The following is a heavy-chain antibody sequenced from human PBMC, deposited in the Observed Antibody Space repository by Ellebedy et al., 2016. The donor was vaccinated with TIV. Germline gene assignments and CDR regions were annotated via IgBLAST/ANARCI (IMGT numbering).Heavy chain of an antibody. V-gene: IGHV4-34*01. J-gene: IGHJ6*03. Sequence: SETLSLXXAVYGGSFSGYYWSWIRQPPGKGLEWIGEINHSGSTNYNPSLKSRVTISVDTSKNQFSLKLSSVTAADTAVYYCARGPPVTTWTYYYYYMDVWGKGTTVTVSS. CDR3: ARGPPVTTWTYYYYYMDV. CDR2: INHSGST. D-gene: IGHD4-11*01. CDR1: GGSFSGYY.